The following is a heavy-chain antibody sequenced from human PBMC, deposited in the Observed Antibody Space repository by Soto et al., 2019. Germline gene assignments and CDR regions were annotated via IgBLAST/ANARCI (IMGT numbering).Heavy chain of an antibody. J-gene: IGHJ4*02. Sequence: EEQLVESGGGLVPPGGSLRLTCAASDFSFSTYNMNWVRQAPGKGLEWLPYISSSSRTVYYADSVRGRFTISKDNAKNSSYLQMNSLRAEDTAVYYCARDLLGGYDRGLFDYWGQGTRVSVSS. CDR3: ARDLLGGYDRGLFDY. CDR1: DFSFSTYN. V-gene: IGHV3-48*01. D-gene: IGHD5-12*01. CDR2: ISSSSRTV.